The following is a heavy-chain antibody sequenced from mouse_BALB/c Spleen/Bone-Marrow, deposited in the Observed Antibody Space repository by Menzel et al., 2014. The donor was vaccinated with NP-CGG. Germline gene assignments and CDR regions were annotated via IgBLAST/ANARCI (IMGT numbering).Heavy chain of an antibody. CDR2: IDPSDSYT. CDR1: GYTFTSYW. Sequence: LVESGAELVKPGASVKLSCKASGYTFTSYWMHWVKQRLGQGLEWIGEIDPSDSYTNYNQKFKGKATLTVDKSSSTAYMQLSSLTSEDSAVYYCARGLYGNSGYWGQGTTLTVSS. V-gene: IGHV1-69*02. D-gene: IGHD2-1*01. J-gene: IGHJ2*01. CDR3: ARGLYGNSGY.